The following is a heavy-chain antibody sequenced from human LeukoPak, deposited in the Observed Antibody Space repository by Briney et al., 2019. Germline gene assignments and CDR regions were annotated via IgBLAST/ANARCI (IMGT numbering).Heavy chain of an antibody. V-gene: IGHV5-10-1*01. D-gene: IGHD6-19*01. CDR2: IDPSDSYT. J-gene: IGHJ1*01. CDR1: GYSFTSYW. CDR3: AMARSRVAGLRYFHH. Sequence: GESLRISCKGSGYSFTSYWISWVRQMPGKGLEWMGRIDPSDSYTNYSPSFQGHVTISADKSISTAHLQWSSLEASDTAMYYCAMARSRVAGLRYFHHWGQGTLVTVSS.